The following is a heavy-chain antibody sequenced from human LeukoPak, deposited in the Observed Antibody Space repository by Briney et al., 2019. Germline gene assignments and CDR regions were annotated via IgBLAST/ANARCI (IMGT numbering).Heavy chain of an antibody. CDR3: GNRGRCGCYDY. CDR1: GGSFSGYY. CDR2: INHSGST. J-gene: IGHJ4*02. D-gene: IGHD1-26*01. V-gene: IGHV4-34*01. Sequence: SETLSLTCAVYGGSFSGYYWSWIRQPPGKGLEWIGEINHSGSTNYNPSLKSRVTISVDTSKNQFSLKLSSVTAADTAVNYCGNRGRCGCYDYWGQGTLVTVSS.